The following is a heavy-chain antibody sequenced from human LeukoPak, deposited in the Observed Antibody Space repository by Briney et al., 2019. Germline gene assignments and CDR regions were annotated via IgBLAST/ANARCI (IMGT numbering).Heavy chain of an antibody. CDR3: ARDAYYDSSGYYLGGEVFVY. V-gene: IGHV3-30*04. Sequence: PGGSLRLSCAASGFTFSSYAMHWVRQAPGKGLEWVAVISYDGSNKYYADSVKGRFTISRDNAKNSLYLQMNSLRAEDTAVYYCARDAYYDSSGYYLGGEVFVYWGQGTLVTVSS. CDR1: GFTFSSYA. D-gene: IGHD3-22*01. CDR2: ISYDGSNK. J-gene: IGHJ4*02.